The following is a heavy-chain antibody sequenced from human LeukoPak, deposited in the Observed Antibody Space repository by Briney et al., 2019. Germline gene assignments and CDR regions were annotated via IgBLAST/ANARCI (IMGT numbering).Heavy chain of an antibody. CDR1: GGTFSSYT. CDR3: ARAGAAGSLPVDY. V-gene: IGHV1-69*02. CDR2: IIPILGIA. Sequence: SVKVSCKXSGGTFSSYTISWVRQAPGQGLEWMGRIIPILGIANYAQKFQGRVTITADKSTSTAYMELSSLRSEDTAVYYCARAGAAGSLPVDYWGQGTLVTVSS. D-gene: IGHD6-13*01. J-gene: IGHJ4*02.